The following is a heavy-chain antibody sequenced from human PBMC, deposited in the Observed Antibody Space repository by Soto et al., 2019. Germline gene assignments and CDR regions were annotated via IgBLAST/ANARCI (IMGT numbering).Heavy chain of an antibody. D-gene: IGHD2-8*02. J-gene: IGHJ4*02. Sequence: SGPTCEPTQTLTLTCSFSGFSLSTSGMGVGWIRQPPEKALEWLALIFWDDDKRYNPSLKSRLTITKDTSENQVVLTLTNMDPVDTATYYCAHIYTATGGHFDYWGQGTLVTVS. V-gene: IGHV2-5*02. CDR3: AHIYTATGGHFDY. CDR1: GFSLSTSGMG. CDR2: IFWDDDK.